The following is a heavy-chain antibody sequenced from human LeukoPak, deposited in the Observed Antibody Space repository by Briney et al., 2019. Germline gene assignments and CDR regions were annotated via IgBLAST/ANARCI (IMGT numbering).Heavy chain of an antibody. CDR2: FDPEDGET. D-gene: IGHD3-10*01. Sequence: GASVKVSCKVSGYTLTELSMHWVRQAPGKGLEWMGGFDPEDGETIYAQKFQGRVTMTEDTSTDTAYMELSSLRSEDTTVYYCATVYYYGSGSYPPVPYYYYYMDVWGKGTTVTVSS. J-gene: IGHJ6*03. CDR3: ATVYYYGSGSYPPVPYYYYYMDV. CDR1: GYTLTELS. V-gene: IGHV1-24*01.